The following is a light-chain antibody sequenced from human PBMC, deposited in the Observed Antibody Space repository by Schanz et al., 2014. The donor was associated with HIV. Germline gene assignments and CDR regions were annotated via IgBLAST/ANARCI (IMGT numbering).Light chain of an antibody. CDR3: QQYDIISWT. J-gene: IGKJ1*01. V-gene: IGKV1-9*01. CDR2: AAS. CDR1: QGIGSY. Sequence: IQLTQSPSSLSASVGDRVTITCRARQGIGSYLAWYQQKPGKAPKLLIYAASTLQSGVPSRFSGSGSGTDFTLTISSLQPDDFATYYCQQYDIISWTFGLGTKVEIK.